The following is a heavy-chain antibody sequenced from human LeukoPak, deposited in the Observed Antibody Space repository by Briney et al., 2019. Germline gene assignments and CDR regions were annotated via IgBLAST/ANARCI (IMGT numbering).Heavy chain of an antibody. D-gene: IGHD3-22*01. CDR2: ISGSGNGGSR. Sequence: PGGSLRLSCSASGFDFSIYTMYWVRQAPGKGPEYVSTISGSGNGGSRYYADSVKGRFTISRDDSKSIVYLQMNNLRSEDTAVYYCARARITMIVDYWGQGTLVTVSS. CDR3: ARARITMIVDY. CDR1: GFDFSIYT. V-gene: IGHV3-64*04. J-gene: IGHJ4*02.